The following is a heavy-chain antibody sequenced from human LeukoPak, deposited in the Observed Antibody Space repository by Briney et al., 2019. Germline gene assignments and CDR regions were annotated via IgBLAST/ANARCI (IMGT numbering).Heavy chain of an antibody. CDR3: ARDSTPNDYVWGSYRYPNWFDP. D-gene: IGHD3-16*02. J-gene: IGHJ5*02. CDR1: GGSISSGSYY. Sequence: SETLSLTCTVSGGSISSGSYYWSWIRQPAGKGLEWIGRIYTRGSTNYNPSLKSRVTISVDTSKNQFSLKLSSVTAADTAVYYCARDSTPNDYVWGSYRYPNWFDPWGQGTLVTVSS. CDR2: IYTRGST. V-gene: IGHV4-61*02.